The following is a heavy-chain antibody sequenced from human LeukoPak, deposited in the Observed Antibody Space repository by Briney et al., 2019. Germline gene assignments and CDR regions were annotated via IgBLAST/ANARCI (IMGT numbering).Heavy chain of an antibody. CDR2: IWYDGSSK. CDR1: GFSFNSYD. D-gene: IGHD4-23*01. Sequence: GGSLRLSCAASGFSFNSYDMHWIRQAPGKGLEWVALIWYDGSSKSYPDSVKGRISISRDNSKNTLYLQMNSLRAEDTAVYYCARYVGGGKSCGFDYWGQVTLVIVSS. V-gene: IGHV3-33*01. J-gene: IGHJ4*02. CDR3: ARYVGGGKSCGFDY.